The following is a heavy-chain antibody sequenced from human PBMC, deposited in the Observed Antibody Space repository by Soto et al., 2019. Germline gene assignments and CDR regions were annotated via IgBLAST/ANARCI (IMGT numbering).Heavy chain of an antibody. CDR2: IIPIFGTE. J-gene: IGHJ3*02. D-gene: IGHD5-18*01. CDR3: ASGAMDKVPYGRAFDI. V-gene: IGHV1-69*01. CDR1: GGTFSSYA. Sequence: QVQLVQSGAEVKKPGSSVKVSCKASGGTFSSYAISWVRQAPGQGLEWMGGIIPIFGTENYAQKFQGRVTITADESTSTAYMELSSLRSEDTAVYYCASGAMDKVPYGRAFDIWGQGTMVTVSS.